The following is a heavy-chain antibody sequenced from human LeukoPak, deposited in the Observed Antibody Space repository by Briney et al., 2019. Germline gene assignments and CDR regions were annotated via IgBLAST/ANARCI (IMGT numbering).Heavy chain of an antibody. V-gene: IGHV3-30*07. CDR2: ISHDGSNK. CDR3: AKANWVSNADAVW. D-gene: IGHD1-1*01. J-gene: IGHJ4*02. CDR1: GFTFSNYA. Sequence: GGSLRLSCAASGFTFSNYAVHWVRQAPGKGLEWVAVISHDGSNKYYADSVKGRFTISRDNSMNTVYLQLNNLRVEDTAIYYCAKANWVSNADAVWWGQGTQVTVSS.